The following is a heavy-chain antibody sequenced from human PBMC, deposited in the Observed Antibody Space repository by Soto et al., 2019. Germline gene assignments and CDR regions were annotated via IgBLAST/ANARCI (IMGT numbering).Heavy chain of an antibody. CDR2: IYWNDEK. CDR3: AHRTTVASGLK. J-gene: IGHJ4*02. V-gene: IGHV2-5*01. Sequence: QITLKESGPALVNPTQPLTLTCTFSGFSLTADGVGVDWIRQPPGKALEWLALIYWNDEKRYRPSLHSRLTVTKDTSRNQVVFSMTNMDPGDTATYYCAHRTTVASGLKWGQGTLVTVSS. CDR1: GFSLTADGVG. D-gene: IGHD4-4*01.